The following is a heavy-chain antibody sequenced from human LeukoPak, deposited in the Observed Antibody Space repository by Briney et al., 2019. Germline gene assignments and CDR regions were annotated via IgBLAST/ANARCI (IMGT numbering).Heavy chain of an antibody. V-gene: IGHV3-30*02. J-gene: IGHJ4*02. CDR3: AKEDAPLGGRPVN. CDR2: IRDDGRDE. D-gene: IGHD3-16*01. CDR1: GFNFDDYA. Sequence: GRSLRLSCAASGFNFDDYAMHWVRQAPGKGLEWIAFIRDDGRDEYYADSVQGRFTISRDNSKNTLYLEMNSLRVEDTAFYYCAKEDAPLGGRPVNWGQGTLVTVSS.